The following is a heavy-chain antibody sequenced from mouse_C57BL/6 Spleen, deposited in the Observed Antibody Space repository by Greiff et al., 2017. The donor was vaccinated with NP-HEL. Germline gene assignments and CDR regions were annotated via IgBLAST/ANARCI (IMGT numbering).Heavy chain of an antibody. Sequence: VQLKESGGGLVKPGGSLKLSCAASGFTFSSYAMSWVRQTPEKRLEWVATISDGGSYTYYPDNVKGRFTISRDNAKNNLYLQMSHLKSEDTAMYYCARVTTVVATGYFDVWGTGTTVTVSS. CDR2: ISDGGSYT. V-gene: IGHV5-4*01. CDR1: GFTFSSYA. CDR3: ARVTTVVATGYFDV. J-gene: IGHJ1*03. D-gene: IGHD1-1*01.